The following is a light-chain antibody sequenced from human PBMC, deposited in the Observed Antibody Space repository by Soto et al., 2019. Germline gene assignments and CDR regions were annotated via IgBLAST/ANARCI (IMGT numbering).Light chain of an antibody. J-gene: IGKJ1*01. CDR3: QQLNSYPRT. Sequence: DIQLTQSPSFLSASVGDRVTITCRANQGISSYLAWYQQKPGKAPKLLIYAASILQSGVPSRFSGSGSGTEFTLTISSLQPEDFATYYCQQLNSYPRTFGRGTEVEIK. CDR1: QGISSY. V-gene: IGKV1-9*01. CDR2: AAS.